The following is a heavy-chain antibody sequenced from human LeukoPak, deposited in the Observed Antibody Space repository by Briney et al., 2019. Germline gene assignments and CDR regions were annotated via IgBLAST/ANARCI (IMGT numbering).Heavy chain of an antibody. J-gene: IGHJ4*02. V-gene: IGHV3-33*01. CDR1: GFTFSTHG. CDR2: IWHDGGRK. Sequence: GGSLRLSCVVSGFTFSTHGFHWVRQAPGKGLEWVSVIWHDGGRKEYADSVRGRFAISRHNSNLYLQMNSLRAEDTAIYYCARDIGNSGFNLDYWGQGTPVTVSS. D-gene: IGHD5-12*01. CDR3: ARDIGNSGFNLDY.